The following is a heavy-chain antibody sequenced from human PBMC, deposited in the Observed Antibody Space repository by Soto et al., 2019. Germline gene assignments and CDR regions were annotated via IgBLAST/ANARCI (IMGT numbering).Heavy chain of an antibody. CDR1: GFSLSTSGVG. J-gene: IGHJ4*02. D-gene: IGHD3-22*01. CDR2: IYWDDDK. Sequence: QITLKESGPTLVKPTQTLTLTCTFSGFSLSTSGVGVGWIRQPPGKALEWLALIYWDDDKRYSPSLKSRLTITKDTSKNQVVLTMTNMDPVDTATYYCAHTMYYYDSSSYQIWGQGTLVTVSS. CDR3: AHTMYYYDSSSYQI. V-gene: IGHV2-5*02.